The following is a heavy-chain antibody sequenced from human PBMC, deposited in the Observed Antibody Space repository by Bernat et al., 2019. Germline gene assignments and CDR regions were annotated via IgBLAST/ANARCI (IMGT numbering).Heavy chain of an antibody. CDR3: ARDAAYYYGSRSYSDY. Sequence: QVQLVQSGAEVKKPGASVKVSCKASGYTFTSYAMLWVRQAPGQRLEWMGWINAGNGNTQYSQKFQGRVTITRDTSASTAYMELSSLRSEDTAVYYCARDAAYYYGSRSYSDYWGQGTLVTVSS. V-gene: IGHV1-3*01. CDR1: GYTFTSYA. J-gene: IGHJ4*02. D-gene: IGHD3-10*01. CDR2: INAGNGNT.